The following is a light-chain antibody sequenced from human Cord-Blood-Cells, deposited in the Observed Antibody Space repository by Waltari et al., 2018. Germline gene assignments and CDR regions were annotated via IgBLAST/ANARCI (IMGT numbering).Light chain of an antibody. Sequence: EIVMTQSPATLSVSPGERATLSCRASQSVSSNLARYQQKPGQAPRLLIHGASTRATGIPARFSGSGSAAEFALSISSLQSEDFAVYYCPQSNDSAPGPFGQGTTVAIK. J-gene: IGKJ1*01. CDR2: GAS. CDR1: QSVSSN. V-gene: IGKV3-15*01. CDR3: PQSNDSAPGP.